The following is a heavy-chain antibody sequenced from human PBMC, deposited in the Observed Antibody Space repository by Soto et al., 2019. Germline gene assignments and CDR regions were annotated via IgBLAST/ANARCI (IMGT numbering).Heavy chain of an antibody. J-gene: IGHJ4*02. Sequence: VQLVQSGAEVKKPGESLKISCKGSGYSFTSYWIGWVRQMPGKGLEWMGIIYPGDSDTRYSPSVQGQVTIPADKSISTAYLQWSSLTASDTAMYYCARHEPANSSSWYKWGTGTLVTVSS. CDR3: ARHEPANSSSWYK. CDR1: GYSFTSYW. CDR2: IYPGDSDT. D-gene: IGHD6-13*01. V-gene: IGHV5-51*01.